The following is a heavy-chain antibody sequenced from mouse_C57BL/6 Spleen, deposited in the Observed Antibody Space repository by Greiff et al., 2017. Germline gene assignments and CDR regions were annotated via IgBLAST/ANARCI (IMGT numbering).Heavy chain of an antibody. CDR3: ARSHGDY. J-gene: IGHJ4*01. CDR1: GFSLTSYA. V-gene: IGHV2-9-1*01. CDR2: IWTGGGT. Sequence: QVQLKESGPGLVAPSQSLSITCTVSGFSLTSYAISWVRQPPGKGLEWLGVIWTGGGTHYNSALKSRLSISKDNSKSQVFLKMNSLQTDDTARYYCARSHGDYWGQGTSVTVSS.